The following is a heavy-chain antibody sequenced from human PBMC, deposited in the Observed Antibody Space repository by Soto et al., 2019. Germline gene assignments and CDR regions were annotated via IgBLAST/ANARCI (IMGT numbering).Heavy chain of an antibody. D-gene: IGHD6-6*01. V-gene: IGHV3-30*18. CDR2: ISYDGSNK. CDR3: AKDYSLYSSASPLGFDP. Sequence: GGSLRLSCAASGFTFSSYGMHWVRQAPGKGLEWVAFISYDGSNKYYADSVKGRFTISRGNSKNTLYLQMNSLRAEDTAVYYCAKDYSLYSSASPLGFDPWGQGTLVTVSS. J-gene: IGHJ5*02. CDR1: GFTFSSYG.